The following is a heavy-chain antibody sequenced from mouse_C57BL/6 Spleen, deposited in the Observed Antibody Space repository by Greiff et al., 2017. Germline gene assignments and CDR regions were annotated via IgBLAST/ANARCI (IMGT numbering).Heavy chain of an antibody. CDR2: IHPSDSDT. J-gene: IGHJ3*01. Sequence: QVQLQQPGAELVKPGASVKVSCKASGYTFTSYWMHWVKQRPGQGLEWIGRIHPSDSDTNYNQKFKGKATCTVDKSSSTAYLQLSSLTSEASAVYYCATAYGYDGAWFAYWGQGTLVTVSA. CDR3: ATAYGYDGAWFAY. V-gene: IGHV1-74*01. CDR1: GYTFTSYW. D-gene: IGHD2-2*01.